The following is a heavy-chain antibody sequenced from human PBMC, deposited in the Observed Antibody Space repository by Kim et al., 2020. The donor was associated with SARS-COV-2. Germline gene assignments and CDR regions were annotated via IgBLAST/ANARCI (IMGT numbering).Heavy chain of an antibody. V-gene: IGHV4-34*01. CDR2: INHSGCT. CDR1: GGSFSGYY. Sequence: SETLSLTCVVYGGSFSGYYWGWIRQPPGKGLEWIGEINHSGCTNYNPSLKSRVTISVDTSKNQFSLKLRSVTAADTAVYYCARISDYWGQGTLVTVSS. CDR3: ARISDY. J-gene: IGHJ4*02.